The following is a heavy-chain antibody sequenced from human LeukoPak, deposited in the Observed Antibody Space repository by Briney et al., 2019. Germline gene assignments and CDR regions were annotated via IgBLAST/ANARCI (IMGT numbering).Heavy chain of an antibody. D-gene: IGHD3-22*01. V-gene: IGHV1-2*02. CDR2: INPNSGGT. J-gene: IGHJ3*02. Sequence: ASVKVSCKASGYTFTYYYMHWVRQAPGQGLEWMGWINPNSGGTNYAQKFQGRVTMTRDTSISTAYMELSRLRSDDTAVYYCAREYFYDSSGTPDAFDIWGQGTMVTVSS. CDR1: GYTFTYYY. CDR3: AREYFYDSSGTPDAFDI.